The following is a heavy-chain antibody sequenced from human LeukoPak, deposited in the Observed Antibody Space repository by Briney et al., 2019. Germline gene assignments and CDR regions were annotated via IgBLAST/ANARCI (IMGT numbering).Heavy chain of an antibody. J-gene: IGHJ3*02. Sequence: ASVKVSCTASGYTFTGYHVHWVRQAPGQGLEWVGRINPNSGVTNYAQKFQGRVTMTRHTSITTAHMELSRLRSDDTAVYYCARSGRFGVGSDAFDIWGQGTMVTVSS. D-gene: IGHD3-3*01. CDR1: GYTFTGYH. V-gene: IGHV1-2*06. CDR2: INPNSGVT. CDR3: ARSGRFGVGSDAFDI.